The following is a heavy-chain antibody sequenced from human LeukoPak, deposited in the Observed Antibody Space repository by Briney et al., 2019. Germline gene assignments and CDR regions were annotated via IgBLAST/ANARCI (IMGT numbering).Heavy chain of an antibody. J-gene: IGHJ4*02. V-gene: IGHV3-48*04. Sequence: GGSLRLSCAASGFTFSSYWMSWVRQAPGKGLGWVSYISSSGSTIYYADSVKGRFTISRDNARNSLYLQMNSLRAEDTAVYYCARDGDSYGYDYRGQGTLVTVSS. CDR2: ISSSGSTI. CDR1: GFTFSSYW. CDR3: ARDGDSYGYDY. D-gene: IGHD5-18*01.